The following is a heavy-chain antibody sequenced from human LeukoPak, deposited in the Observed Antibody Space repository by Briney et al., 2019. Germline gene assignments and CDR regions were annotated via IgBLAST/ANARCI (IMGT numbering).Heavy chain of an antibody. V-gene: IGHV1-18*04. CDR1: GYTFTGYY. CDR2: ISAYNGNT. D-gene: IGHD3-10*01. J-gene: IGHJ3*02. CDR3: ARDGSGSYYEPRRAFDI. Sequence: ASVKVSCKASGYTFTGYYMHWVRQAPGQGLEWMGWISAYNGNTNYAQKLQGRVTMTTDTSTSTAYMELRSLRSDDTAVYYCARDGSGSYYEPRRAFDIWGQGTMVTVSS.